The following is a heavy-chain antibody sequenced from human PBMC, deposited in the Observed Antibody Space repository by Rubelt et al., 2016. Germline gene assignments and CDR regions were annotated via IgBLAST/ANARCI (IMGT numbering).Heavy chain of an antibody. CDR2: IYHSGST. CDR1: GGSISSGYY. CDR3: ARVTMVRGVMGWFDP. J-gene: IGHJ5*02. D-gene: IGHD3-10*01. Sequence: QLQLQESGPGLVKPSETLSLTCTVSGGSISSGYYWGWIRQPPGKGLEWIGSIYHSGSTYYNPSLMSRVTISVETSKNHFSLKLSSVTAADTAVYYCARVTMVRGVMGWFDPWGQGTLVTVSS. V-gene: IGHV4-38-2*02.